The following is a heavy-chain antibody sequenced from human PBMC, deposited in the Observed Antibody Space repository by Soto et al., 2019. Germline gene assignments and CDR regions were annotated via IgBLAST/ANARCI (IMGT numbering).Heavy chain of an antibody. J-gene: IGHJ6*03. V-gene: IGHV1-69*13. CDR2: IIPIFGTA. D-gene: IGHD6-6*01. CDR1: GGTFSSYA. Sequence: SVKVSCKASGGTFSSYAISWVLQAPGQGLEWMGGIIPIFGTANYAQKFQGRVTITADESTSTAYMELSSLRSEDTAVYYCARVRQLVGYFYYYMDVWGKGTTVTVSS. CDR3: ARVRQLVGYFYYYMDV.